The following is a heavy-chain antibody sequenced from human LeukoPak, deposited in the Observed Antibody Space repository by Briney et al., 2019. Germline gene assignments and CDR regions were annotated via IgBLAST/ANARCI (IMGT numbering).Heavy chain of an antibody. Sequence: GGSLRLSCAASGFTFSSYGMHWVRQAPGKGLEWVAFIRYDGSNKYYADSVKGRFTISRDNSMNTLSLQMNSLRIDDTAVYYCAREGYSSHHPDAFDVWGQGTSVTVAS. CDR1: GFTFSSYG. CDR3: AREGYSSHHPDAFDV. D-gene: IGHD6-13*01. J-gene: IGHJ3*01. CDR2: IRYDGSNK. V-gene: IGHV3-30*02.